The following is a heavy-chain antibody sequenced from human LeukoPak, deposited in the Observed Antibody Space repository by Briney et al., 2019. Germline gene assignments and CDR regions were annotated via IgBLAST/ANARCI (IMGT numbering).Heavy chain of an antibody. CDR1: GYSISSTYY. CDR2: VFHSGNT. J-gene: IGHJ4*02. V-gene: IGHV4-38-2*02. D-gene: IGHD6-6*01. Sequence: PSETLSLTCTVSGYSISSTYYWGWIRQPPGKGLEWVGSVFHSGNTYYNPSLKSRLTISADTSKNQFSLTLTSVSAADTAVYYCARDRSVGVLPAPPFDFWGQGTLVTVSS. CDR3: ARDRSVGVLPAPPFDF.